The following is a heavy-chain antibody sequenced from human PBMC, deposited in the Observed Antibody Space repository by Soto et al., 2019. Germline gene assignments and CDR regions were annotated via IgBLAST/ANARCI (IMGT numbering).Heavy chain of an antibody. CDR3: ASSSAWLTLHY. CDR2: INPSGGST. V-gene: IGHV1-46*01. Sequence: ASVKVTCKASGYTLTNYYIHWVRQAPGQGLEWMGIINPSGGSTTYAQRFQGRVTMTRDTSTSTVHMEVSSLRSEDTAVYYCASSSAWLTLHYWGQGTLVNVSS. CDR1: GYTLTNYY. D-gene: IGHD6-19*01. J-gene: IGHJ4*02.